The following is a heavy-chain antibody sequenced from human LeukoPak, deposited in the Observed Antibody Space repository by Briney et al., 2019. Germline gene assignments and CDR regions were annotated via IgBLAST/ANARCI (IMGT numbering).Heavy chain of an antibody. CDR2: ISGRRDST. D-gene: IGHD3-22*01. CDR1: GFTFSSYG. J-gene: IGHJ4*02. V-gene: IGHV3-23*01. Sequence: QAGGSLRLSCAASGFTFSSYGMSWVRQAPGKGLEWVSTISGRRDSTSYADSVKRRFTISRDNSKNTLYLQMNSLRAEDTAVYYCAKDVYYYDSSGYLDYWGQGTLVTVSS. CDR3: AKDVYYYDSSGYLDY.